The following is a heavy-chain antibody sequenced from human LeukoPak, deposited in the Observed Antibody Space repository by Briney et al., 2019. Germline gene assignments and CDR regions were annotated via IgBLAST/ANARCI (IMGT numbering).Heavy chain of an antibody. CDR2: IIPIFGTA. V-gene: IGHV1-69*05. Sequence: SVKVSCKASGGTFSSYAISWVRQAPGQGLEWMGGIIPIFGTANYAQKFQGRVTITTDESTSTAYMELSSLRSEDTAVYYCARLNYHYYYMDVWGKGPTVTVSS. CDR1: GGTFSSYA. J-gene: IGHJ6*03. D-gene: IGHD1-7*01. CDR3: ARLNYHYYYMDV.